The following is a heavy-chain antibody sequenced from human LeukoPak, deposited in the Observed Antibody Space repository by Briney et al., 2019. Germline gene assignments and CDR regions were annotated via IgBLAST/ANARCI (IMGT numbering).Heavy chain of an antibody. CDR3: ATVRGSGVVDY. CDR2: IYHSGIA. V-gene: IGHV4-38-2*02. D-gene: IGHD3-10*01. J-gene: IGHJ4*02. CDR1: GYSISSGYY. Sequence: RTSETLSLTCTVSGYSISSGYYWGWVRQPPGKGLEWIGSIYHSGIAYYNPSLKSRVTISVDTSKNQFSLNLSSVTAADTAVYYCATVRGSGVVDYWGQGTLVTVSS.